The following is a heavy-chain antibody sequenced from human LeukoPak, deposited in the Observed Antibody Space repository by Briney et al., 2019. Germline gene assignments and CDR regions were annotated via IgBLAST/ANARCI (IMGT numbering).Heavy chain of an antibody. V-gene: IGHV4-34*01. Sequence: PSETLSLTCSVSGDSISRHYWSWIRQPPGKGLEWIGEINHSGSTNYNPSLKSRVTISVDTSKNQFSLKLSSVTAADTAVYYCARGGDYYDSSGYFPWWGQGTLVTVSS. J-gene: IGHJ4*02. CDR3: ARGGDYYDSSGYFPW. CDR1: GDSISRHY. CDR2: INHSGST. D-gene: IGHD3-22*01.